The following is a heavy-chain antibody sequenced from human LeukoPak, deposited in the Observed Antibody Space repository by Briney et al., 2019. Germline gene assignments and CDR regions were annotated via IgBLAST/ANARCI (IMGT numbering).Heavy chain of an antibody. CDR1: GSTFLGYF. J-gene: IGHJ4*02. V-gene: IGHV1-2*02. Sequence: ASVKVSCTASGSTFLGYFMHWLRQSPGQGLEWVGWINPDKDDRSYSSKFQGRGSMTRDTSTNTASMDLSSLTSDDTAIYYCARRRIGLAGTNSYYWGQGTLVTVS. CDR2: INPDKDDR. CDR3: ARRRIGLAGTNSYY. D-gene: IGHD1-7*01.